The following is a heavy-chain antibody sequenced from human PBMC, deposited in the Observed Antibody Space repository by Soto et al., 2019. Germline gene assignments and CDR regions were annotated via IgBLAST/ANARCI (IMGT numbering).Heavy chain of an antibody. Sequence: LSLTCAVSGVSVSSGVFSWNWIRQPPRQGLEWIGYISHGGSPHYTPSLGSRVSISVDRSTNVISLNLTSMTPADTAVYFCARGHYYYAMDVWGQGTTVTVSS. V-gene: IGHV4-30-2*01. CDR1: GVSVSSGVFS. CDR3: ARGHYYYAMDV. CDR2: ISHGGSP. J-gene: IGHJ6*02.